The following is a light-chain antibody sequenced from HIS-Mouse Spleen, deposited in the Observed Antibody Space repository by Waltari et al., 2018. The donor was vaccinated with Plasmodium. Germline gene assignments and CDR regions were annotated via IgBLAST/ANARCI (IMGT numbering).Light chain of an antibody. Sequence: EIVLTQSPGTLSLSPGERATLSCRASQSVSIRYLAWYQQKTGQAPRLRIYGASSRATGIPDRFSGSGSGTDFTLTISRLEPEDFAVYYCQQYGSSPYTFGQGTKLEIK. CDR1: QSVSIRY. CDR3: QQYGSSPYT. V-gene: IGKV3-20*01. J-gene: IGKJ2*01. CDR2: GAS.